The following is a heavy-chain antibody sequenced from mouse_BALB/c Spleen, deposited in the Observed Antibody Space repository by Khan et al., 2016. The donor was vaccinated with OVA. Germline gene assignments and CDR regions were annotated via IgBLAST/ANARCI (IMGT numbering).Heavy chain of an antibody. CDR3: AREGAYYRSDGWFSY. V-gene: IGHV1-4*01. CDR1: GYTFTTYT. J-gene: IGHJ3*01. D-gene: IGHD2-14*01. Sequence: QVQLQQPGAELARPGASVKMSCKASGYTFTTYTMHWVKQRPGQGLEWIGYINPSNGYTNHNQKFKDKSTLTADKSSSTAYMQLSSLTSDYSAVYYCAREGAYYRSDGWFSYWGQGTLVTVSA. CDR2: INPSNGYT.